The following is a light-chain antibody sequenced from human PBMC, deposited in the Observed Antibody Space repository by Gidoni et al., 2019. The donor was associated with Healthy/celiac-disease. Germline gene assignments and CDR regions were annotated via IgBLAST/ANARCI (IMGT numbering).Light chain of an antibody. V-gene: IGKV3-11*01. Sequence: ELLFTQSSATLSLSPGERATLSCRASQSVSSYLAWYQQKPGQAPRLLIYDASTRATGIPARFSGSGSGTDFTLTISSLEPEDFAVYYCQQRSNWPPVFTFGPGTKVDIK. CDR3: QQRSNWPPVFT. CDR2: DAS. J-gene: IGKJ3*01. CDR1: QSVSSY.